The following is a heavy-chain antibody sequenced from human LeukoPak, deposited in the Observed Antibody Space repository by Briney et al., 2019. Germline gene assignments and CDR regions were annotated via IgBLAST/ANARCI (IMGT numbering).Heavy chain of an antibody. CDR2: IWFDGSNK. D-gene: IGHD4-17*01. CDR1: GFIFSNDA. V-gene: IGHV3-33*01. CDR3: ARAWVLTTVTDGYYFDY. Sequence: QPGRSLRLSCAASGFIFSNDAMHWVRQAPGKGLEWVAFIWFDGSNKHYADSVKGRFTISRDNAKNSLYLQMNSLRAEDTAVYYCARAWVLTTVTDGYYFDYWGQGTLVTVSS. J-gene: IGHJ4*02.